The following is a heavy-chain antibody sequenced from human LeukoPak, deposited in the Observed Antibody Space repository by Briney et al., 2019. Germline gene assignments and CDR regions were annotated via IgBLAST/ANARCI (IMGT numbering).Heavy chain of an antibody. CDR1: GGSISSSSYY. V-gene: IGHV4-39*01. Sequence: SETLSLTCTVSGGSISSSSYYWGWIRQPPGKGLEWIGTIYYSGSTYYSPSLKSRVTISVDTSKNQFSLKLSSVTAADTAVYYCARQALSGEPIWGQGTMVTVSS. D-gene: IGHD1-14*01. CDR3: ARQALSGEPI. J-gene: IGHJ3*02. CDR2: IYYSGST.